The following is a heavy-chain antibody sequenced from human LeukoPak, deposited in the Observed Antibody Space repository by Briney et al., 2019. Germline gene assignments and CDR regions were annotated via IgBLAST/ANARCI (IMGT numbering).Heavy chain of an antibody. CDR2: IYYSGIT. D-gene: IGHD6-13*01. CDR3: ARGTAAALEY. CDR1: GGSISSYF. J-gene: IGHJ4*02. Sequence: PSETLSLTCTVSGGSISSYFWNWIRQPPGKGLKWIGYIYYSGITNYNPSLKSRVTISVDTSKNQFSLKLTSVTAADTAVYYCARGTAAALEYWGQGTLVTVSS. V-gene: IGHV4-59*08.